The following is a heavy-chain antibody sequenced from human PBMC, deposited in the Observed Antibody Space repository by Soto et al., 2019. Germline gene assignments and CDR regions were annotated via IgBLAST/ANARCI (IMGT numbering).Heavy chain of an antibody. CDR1: GFTFSNYA. CDR3: AREMTTVGPFDY. CDR2: ISSSSGTI. D-gene: IGHD4-4*01. J-gene: IGHJ4*02. Sequence: GSLRLSCAASGFTFSNYAMAWVRQAPGKGLGWISYISSSSGTIFYADSVKGRFTVSRDNAKNSLFLQTNSLRDEDTAVYYCAREMTTVGPFDYWGQGTLVTVSS. V-gene: IGHV3-48*02.